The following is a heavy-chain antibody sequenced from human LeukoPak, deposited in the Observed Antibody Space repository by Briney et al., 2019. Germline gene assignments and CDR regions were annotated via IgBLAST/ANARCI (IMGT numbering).Heavy chain of an antibody. D-gene: IGHD2-21*02. CDR1: GFTFSSYA. CDR3: ARSRGLAYCGGDCYGYFDY. V-gene: IGHV3-7*01. J-gene: IGHJ4*02. Sequence: GGSLRLPCAASGFTFSSYAMSWVRQAPGKGLEWVANIKQDGSEKYYVDSVEGRFTISRDNAKNSLYLQMNSLRAEDTAVYYCARSRGLAYCGGDCYGYFDYWGQGTLVTVSS. CDR2: IKQDGSEK.